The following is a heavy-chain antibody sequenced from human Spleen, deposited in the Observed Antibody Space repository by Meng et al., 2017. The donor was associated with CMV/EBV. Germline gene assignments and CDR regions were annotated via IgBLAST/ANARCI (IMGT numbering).Heavy chain of an antibody. V-gene: IGHV3-23*01. J-gene: IGHJ3*02. D-gene: IGHD1-26*01. CDR3: ATGLNSDSLTLDAFDI. CDR2: VSDSGAKT. CDR1: GYTVNSYG. Sequence: GGSLRLSCVGSGYTVNSYGMTWVRQAPGKGLEWVSSVSDSGAKTYYADSVKGRFAISRDNSNNTLYLQMNSLRAEDTAVYYCATGLNSDSLTLDAFDIWGQGTMVTVSS.